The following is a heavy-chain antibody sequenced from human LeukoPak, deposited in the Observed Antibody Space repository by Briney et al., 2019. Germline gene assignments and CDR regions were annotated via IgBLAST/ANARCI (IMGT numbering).Heavy chain of an antibody. CDR2: IYYSGST. J-gene: IGHJ3*02. Sequence: SETLSLTCTVSGGSISSSSYYWGWIRQPPGRGLEWIGSIYYSGSTYYNPSLKSRVTISVDTSKNQFSLKLSSVTAADTAVYYCARDRGGYSAADAFDIWGQGTMVTVSS. D-gene: IGHD5-18*01. V-gene: IGHV4-39*07. CDR3: ARDRGGYSAADAFDI. CDR1: GGSISSSSYY.